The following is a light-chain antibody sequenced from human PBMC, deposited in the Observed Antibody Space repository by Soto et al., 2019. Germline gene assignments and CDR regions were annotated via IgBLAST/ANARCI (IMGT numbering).Light chain of an antibody. V-gene: IGKV3-11*01. Sequence: ETVLAQSPATLSLSPGDRATLSCRASRRVSSYLAWYQQKAGQAPRLLIYDASNRAAGTPARFSGSGSGTAFTLTISSLEPEGFAVYYCQQRDNWPWTFGQGTKVEI. CDR1: RRVSSY. J-gene: IGKJ1*01. CDR3: QQRDNWPWT. CDR2: DAS.